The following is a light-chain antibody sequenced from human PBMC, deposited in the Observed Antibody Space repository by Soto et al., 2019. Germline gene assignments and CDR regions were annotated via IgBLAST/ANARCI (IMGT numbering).Light chain of an antibody. CDR1: SSDVGAYNL. Sequence: HCALTQPASVSASPGHSITLSCTGSSSDVGAYNLVSWYQQHPGKAPKLIIFEVSKRPSGISNRFSGSKSGNTASLTISGLQAEDEADYYCCSYAGSTAFYVFGSGTKVTVL. J-gene: IGLJ1*01. CDR3: CSYAGSTAFYV. V-gene: IGLV2-23*02. CDR2: EVS.